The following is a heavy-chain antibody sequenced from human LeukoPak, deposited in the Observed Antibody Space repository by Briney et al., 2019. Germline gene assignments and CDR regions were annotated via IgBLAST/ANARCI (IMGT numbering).Heavy chain of an antibody. D-gene: IGHD2-2*01. J-gene: IGHJ4*02. CDR1: GYTFSSNG. Sequence: GASVKVSCKASGYTFSSNGISWVRQAPGQGLEWMGWISAYNGNTYYAQKLQGRVTMTTDTSTSTAYMELRSLRFDDTAVYYCASTGYCSSTSCGYYFDYWGQGTLVTVSS. CDR3: ASTGYCSSTSCGYYFDY. V-gene: IGHV1-18*01. CDR2: ISAYNGNT.